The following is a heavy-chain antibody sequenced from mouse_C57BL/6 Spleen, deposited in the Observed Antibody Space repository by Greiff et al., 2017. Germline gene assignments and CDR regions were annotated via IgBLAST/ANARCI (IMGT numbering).Heavy chain of an antibody. D-gene: IGHD1-1*01. CDR3: ARITTVVGPDY. Sequence: QVQLQQPGAELVRPGTSVKLSCKASGYTFTSYWMHWVKQRPGQGLEWIGVIDPSDSYTNYNQKFKGKATLTVDTSSSTAYMQLSSLTSEDSAVYYCARITTVVGPDYWGQGTTRTVSS. V-gene: IGHV1-59*01. J-gene: IGHJ2*01. CDR1: GYTFTSYW. CDR2: IDPSDSYT.